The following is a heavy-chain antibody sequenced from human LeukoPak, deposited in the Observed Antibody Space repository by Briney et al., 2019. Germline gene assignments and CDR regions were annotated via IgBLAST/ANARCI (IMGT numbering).Heavy chain of an antibody. J-gene: IGHJ3*02. CDR1: GFTFSTYC. V-gene: IGHV3-7*01. Sequence: GSLRLSCAASGFTFSTYCMSWVRQAPRKGLEWVANIKPDGSEKYYVDSVKGRFTISRDNVKKSLYLQMNSLRAEDTAVYYCAREIVARPGGFDTWGQGTMVTVSS. CDR3: AREIVARPGGFDT. CDR2: IKPDGSEK. D-gene: IGHD6-6*01.